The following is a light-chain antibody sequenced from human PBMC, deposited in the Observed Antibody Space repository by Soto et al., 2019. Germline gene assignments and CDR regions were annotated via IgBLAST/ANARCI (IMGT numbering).Light chain of an antibody. V-gene: IGLV1-47*02. CDR2: SNN. CDR1: SSNIGSNY. J-gene: IGLJ1*01. CDR3: AAWDDSLSVGV. Sequence: QSVLTQPPSASGTPGQRVTISCSGSSSNIGSNYVYWYQQLPGTAPKLLIYSNNQRPSGVPDRFSGSKSGTSASLAISGLRSEDEADYYCAAWDDSLSVGVFVTGTKLPVL.